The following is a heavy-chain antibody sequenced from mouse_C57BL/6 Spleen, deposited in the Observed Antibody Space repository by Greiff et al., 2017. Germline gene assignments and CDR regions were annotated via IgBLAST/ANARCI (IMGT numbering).Heavy chain of an antibody. CDR3: AIITTVVDYAMDY. V-gene: IGHV1-22*01. D-gene: IGHD1-1*01. CDR1: GYTFTDYN. Sequence: VQLQQSGPELVKPGASVKMSCKASGYTFTDYNMHWVKQSHGKSLEWIGYINPNNGGTSYNQKFKGKATLTVNKSSSTAYMELRSLTSEDSAVYYCAIITTVVDYAMDYWGQGTSVTVSS. J-gene: IGHJ4*01. CDR2: INPNNGGT.